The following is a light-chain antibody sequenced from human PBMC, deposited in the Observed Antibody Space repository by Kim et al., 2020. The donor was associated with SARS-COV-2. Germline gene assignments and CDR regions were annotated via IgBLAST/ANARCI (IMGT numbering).Light chain of an antibody. CDR3: NSYTSSSTRV. CDR1: SSDVGRYDH. V-gene: IGLV2-14*03. CDR2: DVI. Sequence: GQSINISCNGNSSDVGRYDHVSWYQQHPGKVPKLIIYDVIKRPSGVSNRFSGSKSGNTASLTISGLQTEDEADYYCNSYTSSSTRVFGGGTQLTVL. J-gene: IGLJ2*01.